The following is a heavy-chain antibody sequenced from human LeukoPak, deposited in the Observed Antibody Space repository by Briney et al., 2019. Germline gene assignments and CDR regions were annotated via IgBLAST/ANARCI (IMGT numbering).Heavy chain of an antibody. CDR3: ARGREPGALAQGFDP. Sequence: PSETLSLTCTVSGGSISSSSYYWGWIRQPPGKGLEWIGSIYYSGSTYYNPSLKSRVTISVDTSNNHFSLNLSSVTAADTAVYFCARGREPGALAQGFDPWGQGTLVTVSS. CDR1: GGSISSSSYY. CDR2: IYYSGST. V-gene: IGHV4-39*02. D-gene: IGHD2-2*01. J-gene: IGHJ5*02.